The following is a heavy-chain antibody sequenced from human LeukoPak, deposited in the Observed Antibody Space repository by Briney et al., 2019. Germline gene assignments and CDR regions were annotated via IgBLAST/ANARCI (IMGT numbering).Heavy chain of an antibody. CDR2: IYYSGST. Sequence: SETLSLTCTVSGGSISSSSYYWGWIRQPPGKGLEWIGSIYYSGSTYYNPSLKSRVTISVDTSKNQFSLKLSSVTAADTAVYYCARGLDDFWSGRENWFDPWGQGTLVTVSS. CDR3: ARGLDDFWSGRENWFDP. J-gene: IGHJ5*02. V-gene: IGHV4-39*01. CDR1: GGSISSSSYY. D-gene: IGHD3-3*01.